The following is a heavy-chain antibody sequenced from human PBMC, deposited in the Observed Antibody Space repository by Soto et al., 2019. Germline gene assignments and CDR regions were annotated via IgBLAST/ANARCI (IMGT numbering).Heavy chain of an antibody. CDR1: GYTFTNYW. V-gene: IGHV5-51*01. CDR3: AASIFYYGMDV. CDR2: IYPGDSDT. Sequence: GESLKISCKGSGYTFTNYWVGWVRQMPGKGLEWMGIIYPGDSDTKYNPSFQGQVTISADKSITTTYLRWTSLKASDTAIYYCAASIFYYGMDVWGQGTTVTVSS. J-gene: IGHJ6*02.